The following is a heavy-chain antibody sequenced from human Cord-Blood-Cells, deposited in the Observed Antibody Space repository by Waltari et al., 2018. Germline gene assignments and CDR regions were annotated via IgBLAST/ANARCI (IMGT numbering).Heavy chain of an antibody. Sequence: QVQLQESGPGLVKPSETLSLTCTVSGGSISSYYWSWIRQPAGKGLEWIGRIYTSGSTNDTPSPKRRVTMSLDTSKNQFSLKLSSVTAADTAVYYCARDKAARDYYYGSGSYYYYYGMDVWGQGTTVTVSS. D-gene: IGHD3-10*01. CDR2: IYTSGST. CDR1: GGSISSYY. J-gene: IGHJ6*02. CDR3: ARDKAARDYYYGSGSYYYYYGMDV. V-gene: IGHV4-4*07.